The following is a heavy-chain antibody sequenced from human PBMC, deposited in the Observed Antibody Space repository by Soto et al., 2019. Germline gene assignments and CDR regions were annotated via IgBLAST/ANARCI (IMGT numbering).Heavy chain of an antibody. D-gene: IGHD1-20*01. Sequence: NPSETLSLTCTVSGGSISSYYWSWIRQPPGKGLEWIGYIYYSGSTNYNPSLKSRVTISVDTSKNQFSLKLSSVTAADTAVYYCAREITGIMGTHYYGMDVWGQGTTVTVSS. CDR1: GGSISSYY. J-gene: IGHJ6*02. V-gene: IGHV4-59*01. CDR2: IYYSGST. CDR3: AREITGIMGTHYYGMDV.